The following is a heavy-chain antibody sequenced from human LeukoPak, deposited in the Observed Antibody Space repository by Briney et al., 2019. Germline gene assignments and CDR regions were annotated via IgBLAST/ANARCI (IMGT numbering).Heavy chain of an antibody. Sequence: ASVKVSCQASGYIFTSYGISWVRQAPGQGVEWMGWSGGDNGNTNYPQRLQGRVTMTTDTSTTTAYMELRSLRSDDTAVYYCARDINGYYYDSHGYSPTDLWGQGTLVTVSS. D-gene: IGHD3-22*01. V-gene: IGHV1-18*01. CDR3: ARDINGYYYDSHGYSPTDL. J-gene: IGHJ5*02. CDR1: GYIFTSYG. CDR2: SGGDNGNT.